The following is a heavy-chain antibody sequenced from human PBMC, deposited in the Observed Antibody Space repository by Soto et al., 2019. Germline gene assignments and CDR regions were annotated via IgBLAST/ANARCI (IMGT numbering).Heavy chain of an antibody. CDR1: GFPFTNYW. CDR3: ACWGHIVPVAPSDFDR. CDR2: ISPDGSDV. J-gene: IGHJ4*02. D-gene: IGHD2-8*02. V-gene: IGHV3-74*01. Sequence: QVVESGGGLVPPGGSLRLSCAASGFPFTNYWMNWVRQTPGKGLMWVSRISPDGSDVGYADSVEGRFTVSRDNAKNTLYLQMHSLRAVDTAMYYCACWGHIVPVAPSDFDRWGQGTLVTVSS.